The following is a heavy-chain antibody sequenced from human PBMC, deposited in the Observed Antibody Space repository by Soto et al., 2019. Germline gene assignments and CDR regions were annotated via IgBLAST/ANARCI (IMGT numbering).Heavy chain of an antibody. D-gene: IGHD3-16*02. CDR3: ARKAYYDYIWGSYPDY. CDR1: GFTFSSYA. CDR2: ISGSGGST. J-gene: IGHJ4*02. V-gene: IGHV3-23*01. Sequence: GGSLRLSCAASGFTFSSYAMSWVRQAPGKGLEWVSAISGSGGSTYYADSVKGRFTISRDNSKNTLYLQMNSLRAEDTAVYYCARKAYYDYIWGSYPDYWGQGTLVTVS.